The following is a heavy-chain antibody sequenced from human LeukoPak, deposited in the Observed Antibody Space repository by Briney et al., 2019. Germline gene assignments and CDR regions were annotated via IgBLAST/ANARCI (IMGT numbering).Heavy chain of an antibody. CDR2: IYPGDSDT. J-gene: IGHJ5*02. Sequence: GESLKISCKGSGYSFTSYWIGWVRQMPGKGVEWMGIIYPGDSDTRYSPSFQGQVTISADKSISTAYLQWSSLKPSDTAMYYCARQLSSGGSCYWTWGQGTLVTVSS. D-gene: IGHD2-15*01. V-gene: IGHV5-51*01. CDR3: ARQLSSGGSCYWT. CDR1: GYSFTSYW.